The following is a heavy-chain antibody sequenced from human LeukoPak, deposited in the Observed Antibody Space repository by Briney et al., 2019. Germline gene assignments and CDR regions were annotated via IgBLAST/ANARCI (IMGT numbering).Heavy chain of an antibody. CDR3: ARGVDDYVWGSYRYNFFGSLSPILDY. J-gene: IGHJ4*02. V-gene: IGHV4-38-2*02. Sequence: SETLSLTCTVSGYSISSGYYWGWIRQPPGKGLEWIGSIYHSGSTYYNPSLKSRVTISVDTSKNQFSLKLSSVTAADTAVYYCARGVDDYVWGSYRYNFFGSLSPILDYWGQGTLVTVSS. D-gene: IGHD3-16*02. CDR2: IYHSGST. CDR1: GYSISSGYY.